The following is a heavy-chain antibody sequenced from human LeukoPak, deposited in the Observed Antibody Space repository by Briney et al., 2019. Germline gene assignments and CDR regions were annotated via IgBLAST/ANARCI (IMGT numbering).Heavy chain of an antibody. Sequence: ASVKLSCKASGGTFSSYAISWVRQAPGQGLEWMGGIIPIFGTANYAQKFQGRVTITADESTSTAYMELSSLRSEDTAVYYCARETPLDYGGKVYFDYWGQGTLVTVSS. CDR1: GGTFSSYA. D-gene: IGHD4-23*01. J-gene: IGHJ4*02. V-gene: IGHV1-69*13. CDR3: ARETPLDYGGKVYFDY. CDR2: IIPIFGTA.